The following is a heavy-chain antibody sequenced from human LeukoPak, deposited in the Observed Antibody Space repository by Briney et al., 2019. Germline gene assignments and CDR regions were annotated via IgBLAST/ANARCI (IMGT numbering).Heavy chain of an antibody. CDR2: ILYDGSNK. V-gene: IGHV3-30*03. Sequence: PGGSLRLSCAASGFTYSSTGMHWVRQAPGKGLEWVAVILYDGSNKYYADSVKGRFTISRDNSKNTLYLQMNSLRAEDTAVYYCASLAGYSSGWYGAFDYWGRGTQVTVSS. CDR1: GFTYSSTG. D-gene: IGHD6-19*01. CDR3: ASLAGYSSGWYGAFDY. J-gene: IGHJ4*02.